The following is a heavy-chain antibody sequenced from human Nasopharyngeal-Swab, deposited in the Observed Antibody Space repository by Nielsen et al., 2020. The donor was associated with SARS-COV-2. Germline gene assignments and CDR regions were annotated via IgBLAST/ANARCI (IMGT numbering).Heavy chain of an antibody. CDR1: GGSISSRSYY. V-gene: IGHV4-39*01. D-gene: IGHD3-22*01. Sequence: SETLSLTCTVSGGSISSRSYYWGWIRQPPGKGLEWLGSIYYSGSTYYNPSLKSRVTISVDTSKNQFSLKLSSVTAADTAVYYCARHNTITMIVVVIPSVFDYWGQGTLVTVSS. J-gene: IGHJ4*02. CDR2: IYYSGST. CDR3: ARHNTITMIVVVIPSVFDY.